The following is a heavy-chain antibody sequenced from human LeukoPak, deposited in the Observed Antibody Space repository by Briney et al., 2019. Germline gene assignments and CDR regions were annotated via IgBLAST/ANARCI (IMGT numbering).Heavy chain of an antibody. CDR3: ARSRVTPLWYFDY. Sequence: SETLSLTCAVYGGSLSGYYWSWIRQPPGKGLEWIGEINHSGSTNYNPSLKGRVTISVDTSKNQFSLKLSSVTAADTAVYYCARSRVTPLWYFDYWGQGTLVTVSS. CDR2: INHSGST. J-gene: IGHJ4*02. D-gene: IGHD2-21*02. CDR1: GGSLSGYY. V-gene: IGHV4-34*01.